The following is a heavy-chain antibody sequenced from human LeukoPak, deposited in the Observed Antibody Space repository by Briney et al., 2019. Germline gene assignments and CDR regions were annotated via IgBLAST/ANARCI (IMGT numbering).Heavy chain of an antibody. D-gene: IGHD6-13*01. Sequence: GGSLRLSCAASGFTFSSYWMSWIRQAPGKGLEWVANIKQDGCEKYYVDSVKGRFTISRDNAKNSLYLQINSMTADATAAYYCARGGYRSSHIDYWGQGTLVNGSS. J-gene: IGHJ4*02. CDR3: ARGGYRSSHIDY. V-gene: IGHV3-7*03. CDR1: GFTFSSYW. CDR2: IKQDGCEK.